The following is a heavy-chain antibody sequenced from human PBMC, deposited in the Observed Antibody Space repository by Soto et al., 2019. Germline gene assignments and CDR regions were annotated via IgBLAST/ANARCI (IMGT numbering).Heavy chain of an antibody. J-gene: IGHJ4*02. D-gene: IGHD3-9*01. CDR1: GDSISGGGYY. CDR3: ARTYYDILSGFYLFDY. V-gene: IGHV4-31*03. CDR2: ISYSGTT. Sequence: QVQLQESGPGLVKPSLTLSLTCTVSGDSISGGGYYWSWIRQPPGKGLEWIGYISYSGTTYYNPSLKIRVTISLDTSKNQFSLKLGSVTAADTAAYYCARTYYDILSGFYLFDYWGQGTLVTVSS.